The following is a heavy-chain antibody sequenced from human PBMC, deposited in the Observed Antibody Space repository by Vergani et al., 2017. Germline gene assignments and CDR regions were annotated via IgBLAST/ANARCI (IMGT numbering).Heavy chain of an antibody. CDR2: IYHSGST. CDR3: ARHLAYCGGDCYPYYYGMDV. V-gene: IGHV4-38-2*02. J-gene: IGHJ6*02. Sequence: QVQLQESGPGLVKPSETLSLTCTVSGYSISSGYYWGWIRQPPGKGLEWMGRIYHSGSTYYNPSLKSRVTISVDTSKNQFSLKLSSVTAADTAVYYCARHLAYCGGDCYPYYYGMDVWGQGTTVTVSS. D-gene: IGHD2-21*02. CDR1: GYSISSGYY.